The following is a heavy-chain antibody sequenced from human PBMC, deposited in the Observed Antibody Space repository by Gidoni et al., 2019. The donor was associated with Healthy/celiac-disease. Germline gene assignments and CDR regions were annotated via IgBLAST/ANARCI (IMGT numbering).Heavy chain of an antibody. V-gene: IGHV3-15*01. CDR3: TTDLYDYSHY. D-gene: IGHD4-4*01. Sequence: EVQLVESGGGLVKPGGSLRLSCAAYGFTISSAWMTWVRQAPGKGLEWVGRIKSKSHHGTTDYAAPVKGRFTISRDDSENTLYLQMNSLKIEDAGVYYCTTDLYDYSHYWGQGTLVTVSS. CDR2: IKSKSHHGTT. CDR1: GFTISSAW. J-gene: IGHJ4*02.